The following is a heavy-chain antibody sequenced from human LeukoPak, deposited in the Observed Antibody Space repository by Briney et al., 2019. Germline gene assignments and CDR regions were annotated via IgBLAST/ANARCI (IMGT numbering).Heavy chain of an antibody. Sequence: ASVKVSCKSSGYTFNGYYMHWVRQAPGQGLEWMGWINPNSGGTNYAQKFQGRVTMTRDTSISTAYMELSRLRSDDTAVYYCASTGQQLIDGDWFDPWGQGTLVTVSS. D-gene: IGHD6-13*01. J-gene: IGHJ5*02. CDR1: GYTFNGYY. CDR2: INPNSGGT. CDR3: ASTGQQLIDGDWFDP. V-gene: IGHV1-2*02.